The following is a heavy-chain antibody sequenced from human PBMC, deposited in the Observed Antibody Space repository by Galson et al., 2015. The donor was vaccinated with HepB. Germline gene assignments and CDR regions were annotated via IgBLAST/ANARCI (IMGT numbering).Heavy chain of an antibody. CDR1: GFTFSSFN. J-gene: IGHJ4*02. V-gene: IGHV3-33*01. CDR3: ARLSIAGGFES. Sequence: SLRLSCATSGFTFSSFNMHWGRQAPGKGLEWVSVIWYDGSIKYYRDSVRGRFTISRHNTKNTLYLQMNSLRVEDTAVYYCARLSIAGGFESWGQGTLVTVSS. CDR2: IWYDGSIK. D-gene: IGHD6-13*01.